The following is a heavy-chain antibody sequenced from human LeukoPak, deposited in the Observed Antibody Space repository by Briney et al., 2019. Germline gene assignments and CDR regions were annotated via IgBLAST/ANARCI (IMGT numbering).Heavy chain of an antibody. Sequence: GGSLRLSCAASGFTFSSYWMSWVRQAPGKGLEWVANIKQDGSEKYYVDSVKGRFTISRDNAKNSLYLHMNSLRAEDTGVYYCARIGTTTRGPAGLDVWGQGTTVTVSS. CDR2: IKQDGSEK. D-gene: IGHD2/OR15-2a*01. J-gene: IGHJ6*02. V-gene: IGHV3-7*01. CDR3: ARIGTTTRGPAGLDV. CDR1: GFTFSSYW.